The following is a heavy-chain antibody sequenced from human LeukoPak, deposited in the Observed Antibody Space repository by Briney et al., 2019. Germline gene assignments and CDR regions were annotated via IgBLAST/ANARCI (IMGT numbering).Heavy chain of an antibody. D-gene: IGHD3-22*01. J-gene: IGHJ4*02. CDR1: GGSISSYY. CDR3: ARDIGYYDSSGYYPYFDY. CDR2: IYTSGST. V-gene: IGHV4-4*07. Sequence: SETLSLTCTVSGGSISSYYWSWIRQPAGKGLEWIGRIYTSGSTNYNPSLKSRVTMSVDTSKNQFSLKLSSVTAADTAVYYCARDIGYYDSSGYYPYFDYWGQGTLVTVSS.